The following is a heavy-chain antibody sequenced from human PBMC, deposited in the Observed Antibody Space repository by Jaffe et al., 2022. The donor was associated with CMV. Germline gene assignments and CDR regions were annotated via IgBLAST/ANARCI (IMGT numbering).Heavy chain of an antibody. J-gene: IGHJ3*02. Sequence: EVQLVESGGGLVQPGRSLRLSCAASGFTFQDYAMHWVRQAPGKGLEWVSGISWNGDNIVYADSVKGRFTMSRDNAKNSLYLQMNSLRAEDTALYYCAILSSSSAGDAFDIWGQGTVVTVSS. D-gene: IGHD6-13*01. CDR3: AILSSSSAGDAFDI. CDR2: ISWNGDNI. V-gene: IGHV3-9*01. CDR1: GFTFQDYA.